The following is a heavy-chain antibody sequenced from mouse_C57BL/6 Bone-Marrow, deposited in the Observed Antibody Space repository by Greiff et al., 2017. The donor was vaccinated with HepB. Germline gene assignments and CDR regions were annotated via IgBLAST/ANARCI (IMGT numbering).Heavy chain of an antibody. J-gene: IGHJ3*01. CDR3: AKHYYGSISFAY. CDR1: GFTFSSYG. Sequence: EVKLMESGGDLVKPGGSLKLSCAASGFTFSSYGMSWVRQTPDKRLEWVATISSGGSYTYYPDSVKGRFTISRDNAKNTLYLQMSSLKSEDTAMYYCAKHYYGSISFAYWGQGTLVTVSA. D-gene: IGHD1-1*01. V-gene: IGHV5-6*01. CDR2: ISSGGSYT.